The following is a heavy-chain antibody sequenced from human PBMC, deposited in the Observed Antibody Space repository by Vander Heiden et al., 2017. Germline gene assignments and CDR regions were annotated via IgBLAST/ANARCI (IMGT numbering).Heavy chain of an antibody. Sequence: EAQLLASAGGLLQPGGSLRLSCSASGFTFGSYAMRWVRQAPGKGLEWVSAISCSGGSTSYADSVKGRFTISRDNSKNTLYLQMNSLRAEDTAVYYCAKSGGVRVVTPGYWGQGTLVTVAS. CDR1: GFTFGSYA. CDR2: ISCSGGST. J-gene: IGHJ4*02. CDR3: AKSGGVRVVTPGY. V-gene: IGHV3-23*01. D-gene: IGHD2-21*02.